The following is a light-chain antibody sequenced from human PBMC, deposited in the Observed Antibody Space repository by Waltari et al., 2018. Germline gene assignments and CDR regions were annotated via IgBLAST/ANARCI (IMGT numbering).Light chain of an antibody. CDR2: GVS. CDR3: QQYDTSSWT. CDR1: QSVTSTY. J-gene: IGKJ1*01. Sequence: EFVLTQSPGTLSLSPGDSPTLSCRASQSVTSTYLAWYLQKPGQAPRLLIYGVSKRATGTPDRFTASGSGTDFTLAISRLEPEDFAVYFCQQYDTSSWTFGQGTKVEVK. V-gene: IGKV3-20*01.